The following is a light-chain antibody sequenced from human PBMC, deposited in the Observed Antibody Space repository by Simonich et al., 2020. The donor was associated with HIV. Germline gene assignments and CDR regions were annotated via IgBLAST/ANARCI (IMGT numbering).Light chain of an antibody. V-gene: IGLV2-14*02. CDR2: EGN. CDR3: SSYAGSNNWV. CDR1: SSDVGSYNF. J-gene: IGLJ3*02. Sequence: QSALTQPASVSGSPGQSITISCTGTSSDVGSYNFVSWYQQHPGKAPKLMIYEGNKRPSGVSNRFSGSKSGNTASLTVSGLQAEDEADYYCSSYAGSNNWVFGGGTKLTVL.